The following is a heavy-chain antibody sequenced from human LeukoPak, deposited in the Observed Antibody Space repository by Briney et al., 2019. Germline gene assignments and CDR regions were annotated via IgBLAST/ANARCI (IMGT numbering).Heavy chain of an antibody. Sequence: GGSLRLSCAASGFTFSSYAMSWVRQAPGKGLEWVSAISGSGGSTYYADSVKGRFTISRDNAKNSLYLQMNSLRAEDTAVYYCARGTTAALNWFDPWGQGTLVTVSS. CDR1: GFTFSSYA. V-gene: IGHV3-23*01. CDR3: ARGTTAALNWFDP. CDR2: ISGSGGST. J-gene: IGHJ5*02. D-gene: IGHD3-16*01.